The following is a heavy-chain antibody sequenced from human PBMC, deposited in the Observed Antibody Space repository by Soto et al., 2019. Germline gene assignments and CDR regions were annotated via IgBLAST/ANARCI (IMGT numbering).Heavy chain of an antibody. Sequence: PSETLSLTCXVYGGSFSGYYWSWIRQPPGKGLEWIGEINHSGSTNYNPSLKSRVTISVDTSKNQFSLKLSSVTAADTAVYYCARGPTLGTGSIDYWGQGTLVTVSS. CDR1: GGSFSGYY. CDR3: ARGPTLGTGSIDY. J-gene: IGHJ4*02. V-gene: IGHV4-34*01. CDR2: INHSGST.